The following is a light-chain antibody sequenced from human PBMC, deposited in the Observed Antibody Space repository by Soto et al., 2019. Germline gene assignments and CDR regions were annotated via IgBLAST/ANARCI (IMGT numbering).Light chain of an antibody. CDR3: QQYHIYPLT. CDR1: QSIITW. J-gene: IGKJ4*01. V-gene: IGKV1-5*01. CDR2: DAS. Sequence: DIQMTQSPSPLPASVGDRVTITCRASQSIITWLAWFQQAPGKAPKILISDASSLKSGVPSRFSGSGSGTEFTLTISSLQADDFATYYCQQYHIYPLTFGGGTKVEIK.